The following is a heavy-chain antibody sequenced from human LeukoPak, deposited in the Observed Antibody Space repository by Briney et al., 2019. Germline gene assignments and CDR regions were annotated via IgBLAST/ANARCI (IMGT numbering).Heavy chain of an antibody. V-gene: IGHV3-33*01. Sequence: PGGSLRLSCAASGFTFSSYGMHWVRQAPGKGLEWVAVIWYDGSNKYYADSVKGRFTISRDNSKNTLYLQMNSLRAEDTAVYYCARDRVAYGDYVSRLYYYYYGMDVWGKGTTVTVSS. CDR1: GFTFSSYG. D-gene: IGHD4-17*01. J-gene: IGHJ6*04. CDR2: IWYDGSNK. CDR3: ARDRVAYGDYVSRLYYYYYGMDV.